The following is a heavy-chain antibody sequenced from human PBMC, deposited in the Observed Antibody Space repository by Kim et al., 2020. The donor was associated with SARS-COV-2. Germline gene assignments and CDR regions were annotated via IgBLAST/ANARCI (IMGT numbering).Heavy chain of an antibody. V-gene: IGHV3-23*01. J-gene: IGHJ4*02. CDR3: SKDGGYCTNGVCYTGFDY. Sequence: GGSLRLSCAASGFTFSSYAMSWVRQAPGKGLEWVSAISGSGGSTYYADSVKGRFTISSDNSKDTLYLEMNSLRAEDKAVYYCSKDGGYCTNGVCYTGFDYWGEGALVTVSS. CDR2: ISGSGGST. CDR1: GFTFSSYA. D-gene: IGHD2-8*01.